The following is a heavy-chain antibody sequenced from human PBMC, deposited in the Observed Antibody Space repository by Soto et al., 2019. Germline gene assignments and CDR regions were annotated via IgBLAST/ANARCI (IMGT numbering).Heavy chain of an antibody. D-gene: IGHD2-2*01. CDR1: GFTFSSYA. V-gene: IGHV3-23*01. J-gene: IGHJ6*02. CDR2: ISGTGVYS. CDR3: AKDLPFTSSPCMDV. Sequence: GGSLRLSCAASGFTFSSYAMSWVRQAPGKGLEWVASISGTGVYSYHADSVKGRFTISRDNSQNTLYLQMNSLGADDTAVYYCAKDLPFTSSPCMDVWGQGTTVTVSS.